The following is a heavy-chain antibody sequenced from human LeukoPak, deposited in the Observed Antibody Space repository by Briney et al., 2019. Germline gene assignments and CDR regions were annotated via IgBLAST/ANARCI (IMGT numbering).Heavy chain of an antibody. CDR3: ARDPSNSGYDYLYYFDY. V-gene: IGHV1-69*04. D-gene: IGHD5-12*01. Sequence: REASVKVSCKASGGTFSSYAISWVRQAPGQGLEWMGRIIPILGIANYAQKFQGRVTITADKSTSTAYMELSSLRSEDTAVYYCARDPSNSGYDYLYYFDYWGQGTLVTVSS. CDR2: IIPILGIA. J-gene: IGHJ4*02. CDR1: GGTFSSYA.